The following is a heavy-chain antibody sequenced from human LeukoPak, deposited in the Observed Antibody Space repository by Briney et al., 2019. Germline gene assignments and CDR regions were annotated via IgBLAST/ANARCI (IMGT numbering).Heavy chain of an antibody. CDR1: GFTVSSYA. CDR3: AQDLAYCSSTSFLP. V-gene: IGHV3-23*01. CDR2: ISGSGGST. J-gene: IGHJ5*02. Sequence: GGSLRLSCAASGFTVSSYAMNWVRQAPGKGLEWVSSISGSGGSTYYADSVKGRFTISRDNSKNTLYLQMNSLRAEDTAIYYCAQDLAYCSSTSFLPWGQGTLVTVSS. D-gene: IGHD2-2*01.